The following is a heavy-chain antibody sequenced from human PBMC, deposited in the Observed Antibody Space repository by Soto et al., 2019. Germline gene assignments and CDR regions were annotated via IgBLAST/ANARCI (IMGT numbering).Heavy chain of an antibody. Sequence: QVQLVESGGGVVQPGRSLRLSCAASGFTFSSYAMHWVRQAPGKGLEWVGVISYDGSNKYYADSVKGRFTISRDNSKNTLYLQMNSLRAEDTAVYYCARERGVTQLFDYWGQGTLVTVSS. CDR2: ISYDGSNK. CDR1: GFTFSSYA. CDR3: ARERGVTQLFDY. D-gene: IGHD5-18*01. J-gene: IGHJ4*02. V-gene: IGHV3-30-3*01.